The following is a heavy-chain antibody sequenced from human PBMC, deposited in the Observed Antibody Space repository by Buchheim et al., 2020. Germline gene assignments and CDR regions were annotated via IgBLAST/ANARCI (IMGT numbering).Heavy chain of an antibody. Sequence: QVQLVQSGAEVKKPGASVKVSCKASGYTFTGYYMHWVRQAPGQGLEWMGWINPNSGGTNYAQKFQGWVTMTRDTSISTGYLELSRLRSDDTAVYYCARETGSSSSRYYYGMDVWGQGTT. V-gene: IGHV1-2*04. J-gene: IGHJ6*02. D-gene: IGHD6-6*01. CDR1: GYTFTGYY. CDR3: ARETGSSSSRYYYGMDV. CDR2: INPNSGGT.